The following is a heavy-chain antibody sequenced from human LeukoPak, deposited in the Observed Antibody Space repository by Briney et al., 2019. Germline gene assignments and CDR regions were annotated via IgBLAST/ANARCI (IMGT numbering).Heavy chain of an antibody. J-gene: IGHJ3*02. CDR1: GYSFTNYW. V-gene: IGHV5-51*01. Sequence: GESLQISCKGSGYSFTNYWIGWVRQMPGKGLEWMGVIYPGDSDTRYSPSFQGQVTISADKSISTAYLQWNSLKASDTAMYYCARLRPQDAFDIWGQGTMVSVSS. CDR2: IYPGDSDT. CDR3: ARLRPQDAFDI.